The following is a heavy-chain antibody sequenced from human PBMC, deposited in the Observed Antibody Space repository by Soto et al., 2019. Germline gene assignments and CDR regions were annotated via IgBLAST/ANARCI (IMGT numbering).Heavy chain of an antibody. J-gene: IGHJ4*02. CDR3: AKSSVWYPYFDS. V-gene: IGHV3-23*01. CDR2: ITYTGVST. D-gene: IGHD6-13*01. Sequence: GGSLRLSCAASEFSFDDYAMSWVRQAPGKGLEWVSSITYTGVSTYYADSVKGRFTISRDNSRDTLFLQMNSLRAEDTAIYYCAKSSVWYPYFDSWGQGTLVTVS. CDR1: EFSFDDYA.